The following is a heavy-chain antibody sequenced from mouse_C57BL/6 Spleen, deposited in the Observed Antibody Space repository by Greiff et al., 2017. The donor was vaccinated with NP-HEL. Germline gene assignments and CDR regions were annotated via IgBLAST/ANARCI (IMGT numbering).Heavy chain of an antibody. V-gene: IGHV1-26*01. Sequence: VQLQQSGPELVKPGASVKISCKASGYTFTDYYMNWVKQSHGKSLEWIGDINPNNGGTSYNQKFKGKATLTVDKSSSTAYMELRSLTSEDSAVYYCARGGFNYYGSSYYAMDYWGQGTSVTVSS. CDR2: INPNNGGT. D-gene: IGHD1-1*01. CDR1: GYTFTDYY. J-gene: IGHJ4*01. CDR3: ARGGFNYYGSSYYAMDY.